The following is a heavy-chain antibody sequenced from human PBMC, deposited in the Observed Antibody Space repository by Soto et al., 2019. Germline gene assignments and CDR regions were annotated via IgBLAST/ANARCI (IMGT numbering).Heavy chain of an antibody. CDR3: AADFPGGGYPIDY. Sequence: SETLSLTCTVSGGSVSSGSYYWSWIRQPPGKGLEWIGYIYYSGSTNYNPPLKSRVTISVDTSKNQFSLKLSSVTAADTAVYYCAADFPGGGYPIDYWGQGTLVTVSS. CDR1: GGSVSSGSYY. CDR2: IYYSGST. V-gene: IGHV4-61*01. J-gene: IGHJ4*02. D-gene: IGHD2-8*02.